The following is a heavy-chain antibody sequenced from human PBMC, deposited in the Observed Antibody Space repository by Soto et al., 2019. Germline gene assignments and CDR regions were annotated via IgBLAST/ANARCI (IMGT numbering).Heavy chain of an antibody. J-gene: IGHJ3*02. Sequence: ASVKVSCKASGGTFSSYTISWVRQAPGQGLEWMGRIIPILGIANYAQKFQGRVTITADKSTSTAYMELSSLRSEDTAVYYCATRSGHDAFDIWGQGTMVTVSS. D-gene: IGHD3-10*01. V-gene: IGHV1-69*02. CDR3: ATRSGHDAFDI. CDR2: IIPILGIA. CDR1: GGTFSSYT.